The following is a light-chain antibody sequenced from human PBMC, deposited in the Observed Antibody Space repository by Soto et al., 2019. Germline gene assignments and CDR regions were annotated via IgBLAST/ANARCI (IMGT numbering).Light chain of an antibody. CDR3: QQYNSYSWT. CDR1: QSISTW. Sequence: DIQMTQSPSTLSASMGDRVTITCRASQSISTWLAWYQQKPGKAPKLLIYKASSLESGVPSRFSGSGSGTEFTLTISSLQPDDFATYSCQQYNSYSWTFGQGTKVEIK. J-gene: IGKJ1*01. V-gene: IGKV1-5*03. CDR2: KAS.